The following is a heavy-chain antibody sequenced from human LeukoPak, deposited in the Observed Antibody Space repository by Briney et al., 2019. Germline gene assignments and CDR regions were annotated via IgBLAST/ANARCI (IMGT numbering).Heavy chain of an antibody. Sequence: SETLSLTCTVSGGSISSHYWSWIRQPPGKGLEWIGYIYYSGSTNYNPSLKSRVTISVDTSKNQFSLKLSSVTAADTAVYYCAREAAAGVNWFDPWGQGTLVTVSS. D-gene: IGHD6-13*01. J-gene: IGHJ5*02. V-gene: IGHV4-59*11. CDR2: IYYSGST. CDR1: GGSISSHY. CDR3: AREAAAGVNWFDP.